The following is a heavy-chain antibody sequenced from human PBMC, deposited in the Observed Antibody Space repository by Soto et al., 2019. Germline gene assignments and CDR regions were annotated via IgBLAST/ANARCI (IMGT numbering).Heavy chain of an antibody. J-gene: IGHJ3*01. CDR2: ISGYNGRT. D-gene: IGHD5-18*01. V-gene: IGHV1-18*01. CDR3: AREVYSSGFDPIDF. Sequence: GASVKVSCKASGYNFSNFGITWVRQASGLGLEWLGWISGYNGRTSSARNFRDRVVLTTDTATNTAYMELRSLTSDDTAIYYCAREVYSSGFDPIDFWGQATKVTVSS. CDR1: GYNFSNFG.